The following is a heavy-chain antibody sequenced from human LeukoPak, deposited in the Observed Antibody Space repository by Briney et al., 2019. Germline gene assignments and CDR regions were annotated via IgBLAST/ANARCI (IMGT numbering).Heavy chain of an antibody. CDR2: AGWAGGTT. CDR1: GFNFDRYT. D-gene: IGHD5-18*01. CDR3: AKELDTMFFDY. Sequence: GGSLRLSCATAGFNFDRYTIHWVRQAPGKGLEWVSLAGWAGGTTYYSDSVRGRFTISRDSGKNSVYLQMNSLTTDDTAFYFCAKELDTMFFDYWGQGALVTVSS. V-gene: IGHV3-43*01. J-gene: IGHJ4*02.